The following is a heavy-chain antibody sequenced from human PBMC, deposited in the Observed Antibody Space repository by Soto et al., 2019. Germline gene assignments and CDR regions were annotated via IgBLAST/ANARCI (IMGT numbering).Heavy chain of an antibody. CDR2: IVPIFGTF. D-gene: IGHD7-27*01. CDR3: ARDLNWALDY. V-gene: IGHV1-69*01. Sequence: VHLVQSAAEGKKPGSSVRVSCTVSGGTFGRNTIVWVRQAPEQGLECMGHIVPIFGTFKYAQKFQGRVTFTADESTTTAYMDLSSLTSEDTAVYFCARDLNWALDYWGQGTLVTVSS. CDR1: GGTFGRNT. J-gene: IGHJ4*02.